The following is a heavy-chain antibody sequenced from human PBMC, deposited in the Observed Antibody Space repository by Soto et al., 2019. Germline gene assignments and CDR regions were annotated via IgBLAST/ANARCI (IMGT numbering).Heavy chain of an antibody. J-gene: IGHJ6*02. D-gene: IGHD3-16*01. CDR3: ATGGFVPRMDV. V-gene: IGHV4-31*02. CDR1: GGSISSGGYS. CDR2: IYYSGST. Sequence: SETLSLTCAVSGGSISSGGYSWSWIRQHPGKGLEWIGYIYYSGSTYYNPSLKSRVTISVDTSKNQFSLKLSSVTAADTAVYYCATGGFVPRMDVWGQGTTVTVSS.